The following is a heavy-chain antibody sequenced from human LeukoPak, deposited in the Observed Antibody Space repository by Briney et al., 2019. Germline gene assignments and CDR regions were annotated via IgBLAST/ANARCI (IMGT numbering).Heavy chain of an antibody. CDR2: ISSSSSYI. V-gene: IGHV3-21*04. Sequence: GGSLRLSCAASGFTFSSYSMNWVRQAPGKGLEWVSSISSSSSYIYYADSVKGRFTISRDNAKNSLYLQMNTLRVEDTALYYCAESRNFYYYFMEVSGRGTKVTISS. J-gene: IGHJ6*03. CDR3: AESRNFYYYFMEV. CDR1: GFTFSSYS.